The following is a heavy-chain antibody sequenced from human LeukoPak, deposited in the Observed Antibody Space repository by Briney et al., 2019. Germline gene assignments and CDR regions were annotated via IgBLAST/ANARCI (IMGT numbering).Heavy chain of an antibody. CDR2: IKQDGSEK. V-gene: IGHV3-7*01. CDR1: GFSFSSYW. J-gene: IGHJ4*02. Sequence: GGSLRLSCVASGFSFSSYWMAWIRQAPGKGPEGVASIKQDGSEKFYADSVKGRFTISKDNAQNSLNLRMNSLRGEDTAVYYCAREDHSNYEYWGQGTSATVSS. CDR3: AREDHSNYEY. D-gene: IGHD4-11*01.